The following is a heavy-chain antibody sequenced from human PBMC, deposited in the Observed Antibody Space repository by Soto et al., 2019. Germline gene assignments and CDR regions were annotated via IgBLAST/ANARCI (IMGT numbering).Heavy chain of an antibody. D-gene: IGHD6-19*01. CDR3: AKVGSSSGWKYYFDY. Sequence: GGSLRLSCAASGFTFDDYAMHWVRQAPGKGLEWVSGISWNSGSIGYADSVKGRFTISRDNAKNSLYLQMNSLRAEDTALYYCAKVGSSSGWKYYFDYWGQGTLVTVSS. CDR2: ISWNSGSI. CDR1: GFTFDDYA. J-gene: IGHJ4*02. V-gene: IGHV3-9*01.